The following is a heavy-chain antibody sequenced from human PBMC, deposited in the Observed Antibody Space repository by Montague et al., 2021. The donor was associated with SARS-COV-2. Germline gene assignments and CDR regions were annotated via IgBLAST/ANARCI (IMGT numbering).Heavy chain of an antibody. CDR3: ARRGAYSSGWYSGAFDI. CDR2: IYYSGST. Sequence: SETLSLTCTVSGGSISSYYWSWIRQPPGKGLEWIGYIYYSGSTNXNPSLKSRVTISVDTPKNHFSLMLSSVTAADTAVYYCARRGAYSSGWYSGAFDIWGQGTMVTVSS. J-gene: IGHJ3*02. V-gene: IGHV4-59*08. CDR1: GGSISSYY. D-gene: IGHD6-19*01.